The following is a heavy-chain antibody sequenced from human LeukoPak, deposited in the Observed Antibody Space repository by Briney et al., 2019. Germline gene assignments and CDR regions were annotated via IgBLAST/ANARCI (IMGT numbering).Heavy chain of an antibody. CDR3: ARFSQSGSYSATPDY. CDR1: GFTFSSYS. V-gene: IGHV3-21*01. Sequence: GGSLRLSCAASGFTFSSYSMNWVRQAPGKGLEWVSSISSSSSYIYYADSVRGRFTISRDNAKNSLYLQMNSLRAEDTAVYYCARFSQSGSYSATPDYWGQGTLVTVSS. CDR2: ISSSSSYI. D-gene: IGHD1-26*01. J-gene: IGHJ4*02.